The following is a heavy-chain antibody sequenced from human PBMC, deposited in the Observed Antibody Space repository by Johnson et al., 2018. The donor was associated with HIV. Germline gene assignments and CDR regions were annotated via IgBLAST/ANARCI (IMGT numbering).Heavy chain of an antibody. J-gene: IGHJ3*02. CDR3: ARWSTEGSDAFDI. Sequence: VQLVESGGGLVQPGGSLRLSCAASGFTFSSYWMSWVRQAPGKGLEWVSAISGSGGSPYYADSVKGRFTISRDNAKNSLYLQMNSLRAEDTALYYCARWSTEGSDAFDIWGQGTMVTVSS. CDR2: ISGSGGSP. CDR1: GFTFSSYW. V-gene: IGHV3-23*04. D-gene: IGHD1-26*01.